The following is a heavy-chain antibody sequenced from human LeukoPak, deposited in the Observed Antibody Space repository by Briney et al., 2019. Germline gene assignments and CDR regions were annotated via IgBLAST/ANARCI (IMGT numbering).Heavy chain of an antibody. CDR1: GFTFSKYD. CDR2: ISYDGSNK. D-gene: IGHD3-9*01. J-gene: IGHJ4*02. V-gene: IGHV3-30*03. Sequence: PGGSLRLSCAASGFTFSKYDMHWVRQAPGKGLEWVAVISYDGSNKYYVDSVKGRFTISRDNSKNTLYLQMNSLRAEDTALYYCARRANYDILTGHFDYWGQGTLVTVSS. CDR3: ARRANYDILTGHFDY.